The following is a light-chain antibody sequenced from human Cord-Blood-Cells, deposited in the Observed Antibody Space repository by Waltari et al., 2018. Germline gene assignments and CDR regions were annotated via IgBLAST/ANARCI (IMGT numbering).Light chain of an antibody. V-gene: IGLV2-23*02. J-gene: IGLJ1*01. CDR1: SSDVGSYNL. Sequence: QSALTQSASVSGSPGQSITISCTGTSSDVGSYNLFSWYQQHPGKAPKLMIYEVSKRPSGVSNRFSGSKSGNTASLTISGLQAEDEADYYCCSYAGSSTYVFGTGTKVTVL. CDR2: EVS. CDR3: CSYAGSSTYV.